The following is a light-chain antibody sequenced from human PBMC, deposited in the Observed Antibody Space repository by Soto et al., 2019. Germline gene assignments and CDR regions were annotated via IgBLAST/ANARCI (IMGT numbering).Light chain of an antibody. V-gene: IGKV1-5*03. Sequence: DIQMTQSPSTLSASVGDRVTITCRASQSISSWLGWYQQKPGKAPKLLIYKASSLESGLPSRFSGSGSGSEFTLTISSLQTYDFATYYCQQYNSYAGTFGQGTKVEIK. CDR2: KAS. CDR3: QQYNSYAGT. CDR1: QSISSW. J-gene: IGKJ1*01.